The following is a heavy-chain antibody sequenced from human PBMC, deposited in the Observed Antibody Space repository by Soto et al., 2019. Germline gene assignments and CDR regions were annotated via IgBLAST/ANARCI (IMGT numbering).Heavy chain of an antibody. Sequence: SETLSLTCAGYGGSFSGYYWSWIRQPPGKGLEWIGEINHSGSTNYNPTLKSRVTISVDTPKNQFSLKLSSVTASDTTVYYCSEDIHHGMDVWGQGTTVTVSS. CDR3: SEDIHHGMDV. CDR1: GGSFSGYY. D-gene: IGHD5-18*01. V-gene: IGHV4-34*01. J-gene: IGHJ6*02. CDR2: INHSGST.